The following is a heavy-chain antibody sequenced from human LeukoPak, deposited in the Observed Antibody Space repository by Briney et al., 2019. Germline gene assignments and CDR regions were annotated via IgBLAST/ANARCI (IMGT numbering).Heavy chain of an antibody. D-gene: IGHD3-3*01. CDR3: ARRWSGLYYYYYMDV. Sequence: GGSLRLSCAASGFTFSTYEINWVRQAPGKGLEWLSHISTSGSSIHYADSVKGRFTISRDNAKNSLYLQMNSLRAEDTAVYYCARRWSGLYYYYYMDVWGKGTTVTVSS. CDR2: ISTSGSSI. CDR1: GFTFSTYE. J-gene: IGHJ6*03. V-gene: IGHV3-48*03.